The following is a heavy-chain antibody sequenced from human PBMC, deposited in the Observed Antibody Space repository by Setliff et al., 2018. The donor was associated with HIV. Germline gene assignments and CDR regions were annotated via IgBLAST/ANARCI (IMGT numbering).Heavy chain of an antibody. D-gene: IGHD1-26*01. Sequence: PSETLSLTCTVSGGFISSSSYYWGWIRQPPGKGLEWIGSIYYSGSTNYSPSLKSRVTMSIAGSKPQFFLNLESVTAADTAVYYCARGAYTGNYQGGFYYLDVWGKGTTVTVSS. V-gene: IGHV4-39*01. CDR2: IYYSGST. CDR3: ARGAYTGNYQGGFYYLDV. J-gene: IGHJ6*03. CDR1: GGFISSSSYY.